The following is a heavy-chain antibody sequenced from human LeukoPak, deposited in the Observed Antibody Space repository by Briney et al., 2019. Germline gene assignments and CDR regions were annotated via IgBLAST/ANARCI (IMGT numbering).Heavy chain of an antibody. CDR1: GFSFGDYA. CDR3: TRFGHYYYYYMDV. CDR2: IRSKAYGGTT. J-gene: IGHJ6*03. V-gene: IGHV3-49*04. D-gene: IGHD3-10*01. Sequence: GGSLRLSCTASGFSFGDYAMSWVRQAPGKGLEWVGFIRSKAYGGTTEYAASVKGRFTISRDDSKSIAYLQMNSLKTEDTAVYYCTRFGHYYYYYMDVWGKGTTVTVSS.